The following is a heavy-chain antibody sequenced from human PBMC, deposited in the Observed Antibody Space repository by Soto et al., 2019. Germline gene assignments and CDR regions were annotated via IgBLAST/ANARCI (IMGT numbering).Heavy chain of an antibody. CDR3: ARVIPGAEAWFGP. CDR2: ISAYTDNP. Sequence: ASVKVSCKASGYTFTNYDVTWVRQAPGQVLEWMGWISAYTDNPNYAQKFQGRVTMTIDTSTTTAYMDLRSLTSDDTAVYYCARVIPGAEAWFGPWGQGTLVTVSS. CDR1: GYTFTNYD. V-gene: IGHV1-18*01. J-gene: IGHJ5*02. D-gene: IGHD2-2*01.